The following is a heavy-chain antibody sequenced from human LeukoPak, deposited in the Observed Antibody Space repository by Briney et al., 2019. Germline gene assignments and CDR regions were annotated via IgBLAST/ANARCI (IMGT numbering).Heavy chain of an antibody. CDR3: AKEGRSLQTY. V-gene: IGHV3-74*01. CDR2: INADGSVM. J-gene: IGHJ4*02. Sequence: PGGSLRLSCAASGFTFSSYWMHWVRQAPGKGLLWVSCINADGSVMRYADSVRGRFTISRDNAKNSLYLQMNSLRVEDTAVYYCAKEGRSLQTYWGQGTLVTVSS. CDR1: GFTFSSYW. D-gene: IGHD5-24*01.